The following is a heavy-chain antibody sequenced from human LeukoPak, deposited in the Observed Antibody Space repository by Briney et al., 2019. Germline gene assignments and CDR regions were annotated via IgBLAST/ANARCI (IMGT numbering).Heavy chain of an antibody. Sequence: SETLSLTCTVSGGSISSYYWSWIRQPPGKGLEWIGYIYYSGSTNYNPSLKSRVTISVDTSKNQFSLKLSSVTAADTAVYYCARERNNDYGDYGAFDIWGQGTMVTVSS. CDR2: IYYSGST. V-gene: IGHV4-59*01. D-gene: IGHD4-17*01. CDR3: ARERNNDYGDYGAFDI. J-gene: IGHJ3*02. CDR1: GGSISSYY.